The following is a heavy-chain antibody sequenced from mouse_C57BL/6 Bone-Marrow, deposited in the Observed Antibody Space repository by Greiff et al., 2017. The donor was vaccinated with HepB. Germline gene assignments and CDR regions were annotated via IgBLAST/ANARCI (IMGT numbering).Heavy chain of an antibody. V-gene: IGHV1-69*01. CDR3: ARDGPYYAMDY. D-gene: IGHD1-2*01. CDR2: IDPSDSYT. J-gene: IGHJ4*01. CDR1: GYTFTSYW. Sequence: VQLQQPGAELVMPGASVKLSCKASGYTFTSYWMHWVKQRPGQGLEWIGEIDPSDSYTNYNQKFKGKSTLTVDTSSSTAYMQHSSLTSEDSAVYYCARDGPYYAMDYWGQGASVPVSS.